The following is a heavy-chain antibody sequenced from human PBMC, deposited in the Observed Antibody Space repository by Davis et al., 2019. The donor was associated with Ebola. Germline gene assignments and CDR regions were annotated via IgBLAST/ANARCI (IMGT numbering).Heavy chain of an antibody. CDR2: MNPNSGNT. CDR1: GYTFTSYD. Sequence: AASVKVSCKASGYTFTSYDTNRVRQATAQGLEWMGWMNPNSGNTGYAQKFQGRVTMTRDTSISTAYMELSSLRSEDTTVYYCARGGGGRGRVFDFWGQGTLVTISS. V-gene: IGHV1-8*01. J-gene: IGHJ4*02. D-gene: IGHD3-16*01. CDR3: ARGGGGRGRVFDF.